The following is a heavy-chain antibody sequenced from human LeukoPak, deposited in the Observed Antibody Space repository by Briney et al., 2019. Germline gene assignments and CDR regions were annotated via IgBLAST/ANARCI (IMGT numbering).Heavy chain of an antibody. J-gene: IGHJ4*02. Sequence: ASVKVSCKASGYTFTGYHMHWVRQAPGQGLEWMGWINTNTGNPTYAQGFTGRFVFSLDTSVSTAYLQISSLKAEDTAVYYCARNLWGATGIWGRYYFDYWGQGTLVTVSS. CDR3: ARNLWGATGIWGRYYFDY. CDR2: INTNTGNP. V-gene: IGHV7-4-1*02. D-gene: IGHD1-26*01. CDR1: GYTFTGYH.